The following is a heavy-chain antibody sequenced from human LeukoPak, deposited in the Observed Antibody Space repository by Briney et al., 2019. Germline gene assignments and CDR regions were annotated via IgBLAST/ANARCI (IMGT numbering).Heavy chain of an antibody. CDR3: ARRATTVAPYYFDY. D-gene: IGHD2/OR15-2a*01. CDR1: GGSISNKTYS. CDR2: YYSGTT. J-gene: IGHJ4*02. Sequence: SETLSLTCNVSGGSISNKTYSWGWIRQPPGKGLEWIGLYYSGTTYYNPSLKSRVTMYADTSNSQFSLKLTSVTAADTAVYFCARRATTVAPYYFDYWGQGTLVTVSS. V-gene: IGHV4-39*01.